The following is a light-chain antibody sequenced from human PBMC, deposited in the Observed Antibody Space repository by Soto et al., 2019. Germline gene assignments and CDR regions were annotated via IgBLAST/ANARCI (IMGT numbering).Light chain of an antibody. CDR3: QQLNSYPLT. J-gene: IGKJ4*01. V-gene: IGKV3-11*01. CDR2: DAS. CDR1: QSVRSY. Sequence: EIVLTQSPATLSLSPGERATLSCRASQSVRSYLAWYQQKPGQAPRLLIYDASNRATDIPARFSGSGSGTDFTLTISSLDPEDFATYYCQQLNSYPLTFGGGTKVDIK.